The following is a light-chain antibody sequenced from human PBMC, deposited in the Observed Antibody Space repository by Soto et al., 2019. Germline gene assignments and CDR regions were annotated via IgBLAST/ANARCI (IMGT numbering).Light chain of an antibody. CDR2: GAS. CDR3: QQYGSSPPYT. Sequence: EVVMTQSPATLSVSPGERATLSCRASQRISSNLAWYQQRPGQAPRLLIYGASTRAPGIPARFSGSGSETEFTLTISRLEPEDFAVYYCQQYGSSPPYTFGQGTKLEIK. J-gene: IGKJ2*01. V-gene: IGKV3-15*01. CDR1: QRISSN.